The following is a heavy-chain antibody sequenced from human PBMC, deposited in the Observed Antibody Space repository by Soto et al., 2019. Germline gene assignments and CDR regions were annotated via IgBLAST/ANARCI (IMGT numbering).Heavy chain of an antibody. Sequence: SVKVSCKASRYTFTTYDINWVRQAPGQGLEWLGWMDPNSGSTGYAQNFQGRITTTRNISRNTAHMELSSLQSEDTAVYYCARERKFDFWRKGLDVWGQGTTVTVSS. D-gene: IGHD3-3*01. V-gene: IGHV1-8*01. CDR2: MDPNSGST. J-gene: IGHJ6*02. CDR3: ARERKFDFWRKGLDV. CDR1: RYTFTTYD.